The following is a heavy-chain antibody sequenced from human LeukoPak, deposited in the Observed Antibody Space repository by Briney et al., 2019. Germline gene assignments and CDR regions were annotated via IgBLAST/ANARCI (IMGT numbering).Heavy chain of an antibody. V-gene: IGHV3-74*01. CDR3: AREVGLYYDFWGGHFWFDP. CDR1: GFTFSSYW. Sequence: GGSLRLSCAASGFTFSSYWMHWVRQAPGKGLVWVSRINSDGSSTSYADSVKGRFTISRDNAKNTLYLQMNSLRAEDTAVYYCAREVGLYYDFWGGHFWFDPWGQGTLVTVSS. CDR2: INSDGSST. J-gene: IGHJ5*02. D-gene: IGHD3-3*01.